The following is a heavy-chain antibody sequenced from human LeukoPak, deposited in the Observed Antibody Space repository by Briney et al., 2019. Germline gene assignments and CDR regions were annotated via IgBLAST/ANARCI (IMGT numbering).Heavy chain of an antibody. V-gene: IGHV3-23*01. D-gene: IGHD2-8*01. CDR2: ISGSGGST. CDR3: AGEVVRDVSGVDYTWLDP. Sequence: GGSLRLSCAASGFTFSSYAMSWVRQAPGKGLEWVSAISGSGGSTYYADSVKGRFTISRDNSKSLVYLQMDSLRDEDTAVYYCAGEVVRDVSGVDYTWLDPWGQGTLVFVSA. J-gene: IGHJ5*02. CDR1: GFTFSSYA.